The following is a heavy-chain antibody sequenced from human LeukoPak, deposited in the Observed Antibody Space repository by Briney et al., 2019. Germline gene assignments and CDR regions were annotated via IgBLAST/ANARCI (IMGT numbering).Heavy chain of an antibody. CDR2: AKSDGAGT. CDR3: ARCTTASIGWCNWLDP. CDR1: GFTFSTYA. D-gene: IGHD2-21*01. Sequence: PGGSLRLSCAASGFTFSTYAMSWVRQAPGKGLAWVASAKSDGAGTHYADSVKGRFTISRDNSKNILYLQMNSLRAEDTAIYYCARCTTASIGWCNWLDPWGQGTLVTVSS. V-gene: IGHV3-23*01. J-gene: IGHJ5*02.